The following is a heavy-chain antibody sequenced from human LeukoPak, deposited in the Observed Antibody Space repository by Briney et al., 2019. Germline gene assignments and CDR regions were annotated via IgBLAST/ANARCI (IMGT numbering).Heavy chain of an antibody. D-gene: IGHD6-19*01. CDR2: MYYIGST. CDR3: AKGSAVADS. Sequence: SETLSLTCTVSGGSISSSSGYWGWIRQPPGKGMEWIGSMYYIGSTYYNPSLKSRVTISIDTSESQFSLKLSSVTAADTAVYYCAKGSAVADSWGQGTLVTVSS. V-gene: IGHV4-39*07. J-gene: IGHJ4*02. CDR1: GGSISSSSGY.